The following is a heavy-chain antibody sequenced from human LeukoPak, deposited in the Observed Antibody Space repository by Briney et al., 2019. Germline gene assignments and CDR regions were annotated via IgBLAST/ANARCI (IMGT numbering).Heavy chain of an antibody. D-gene: IGHD3-3*01. J-gene: IGHJ5*02. CDR2: IYYSGST. CDR1: RGSISSYY. Sequence: PSETLSLTCTVSRGSISSYYWSWIRQPPGKGLEWIGYIYYSGSTYYNPSLKSRVTISVDTSKNQFSLKLSSVTAADTAVYYCARVYYDFWSGYSTSENWFDPWGQRTLVTVSS. V-gene: IGHV4-30-4*08. CDR3: ARVYYDFWSGYSTSENWFDP.